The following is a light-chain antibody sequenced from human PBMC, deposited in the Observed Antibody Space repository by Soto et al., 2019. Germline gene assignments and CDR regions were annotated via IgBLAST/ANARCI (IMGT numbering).Light chain of an antibody. CDR1: SSNIGAGYD. CDR3: QSYDSSLVYV. CDR2: GNS. V-gene: IGLV1-40*01. Sequence: QSVLTQPPSVSGAPGQRVTISCTGSSSNIGAGYDVHWYQQLPGTAPKLLIYGNSNRPSGVPDRFSGSKSGTSASLAITGRQAEDEADYYCQSYDSSLVYVFGTGTKVTVL. J-gene: IGLJ1*01.